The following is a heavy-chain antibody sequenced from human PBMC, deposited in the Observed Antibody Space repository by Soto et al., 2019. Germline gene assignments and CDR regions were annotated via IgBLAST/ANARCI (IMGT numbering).Heavy chain of an antibody. D-gene: IGHD1-26*01. CDR2: INPNSGGT. J-gene: IGHJ4*02. Sequence: GASVKVSCKASGYTFTGYYMHWVRQAPGQGLEWMGWINPNSGGTNYAQKFQGWVTMTRDTSISTAYMELSRLRSDDTAVYYCARDQGVVGAPYYFDYWGQGTLVTVSS. V-gene: IGHV1-2*04. CDR1: GYTFTGYY. CDR3: ARDQGVVGAPYYFDY.